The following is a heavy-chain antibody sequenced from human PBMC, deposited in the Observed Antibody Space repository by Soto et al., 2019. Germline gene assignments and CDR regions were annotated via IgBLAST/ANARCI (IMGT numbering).Heavy chain of an antibody. CDR1: GYTFTSYG. J-gene: IGHJ6*02. Sequence: QVQLVQSGAEVKKPGASVKVSCKASGYTFTSYGISWVRQAPGQGLEWMGWISAYNGNTNYAQKLQDRVTMTTDTSTTTAYMEMRSLRSDDPAVYYCATFYVKSYYYGLDVWGQGTTVTVSS. CDR2: ISAYNGNT. D-gene: IGHD3-16*01. CDR3: ATFYVKSYYYGLDV. V-gene: IGHV1-18*01.